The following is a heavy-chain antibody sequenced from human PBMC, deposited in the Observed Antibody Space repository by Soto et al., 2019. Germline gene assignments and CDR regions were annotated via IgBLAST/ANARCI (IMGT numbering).Heavy chain of an antibody. Sequence: QVQLVESGGGVVQPGRSLRLSCAASGFTFSSYGMHWVRQAPGKGLEWVAVISYDGSNKYYADSVKGRFTISRDNSKNTLYLQMNSLRAEDTAVYYCASERYYYDSSGSQHWGQGTLVTVSS. J-gene: IGHJ1*01. CDR3: ASERYYYDSSGSQH. CDR2: ISYDGSNK. CDR1: GFTFSSYG. D-gene: IGHD3-22*01. V-gene: IGHV3-30*03.